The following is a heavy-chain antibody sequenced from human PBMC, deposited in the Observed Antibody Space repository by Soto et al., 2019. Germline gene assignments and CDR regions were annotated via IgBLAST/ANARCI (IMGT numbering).Heavy chain of an antibody. D-gene: IGHD6-6*01. CDR3: ASSSSWDYYYYYMDV. CDR1: GGSFSGYY. J-gene: IGHJ6*03. CDR2: INHSGST. V-gene: IGHV4-34*01. Sequence: SETLSLTCAVYGGSFSGYYWSWIRQPPGKGLEWIGEINHSGSTNYNPSLKSRVTISVDTSRNQFSLKLSSATAADTAVYYCASSSSWDYYYYYMDVWGNGTTVTVSS.